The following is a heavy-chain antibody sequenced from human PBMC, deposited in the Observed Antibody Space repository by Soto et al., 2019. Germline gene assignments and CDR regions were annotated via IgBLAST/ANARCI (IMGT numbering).Heavy chain of an antibody. CDR2: RNPNSGNT. Sequence: ASEKGFSKASWSPLASYDFSRVRQATGQGLEWMGWRNPNSGNTGYAQKFQGRVTMTRNTSISTAYMELSSLRSEDTAVYYCARGGSLGDYYYMDVWGKGTTVTVSS. V-gene: IGHV1-8*01. D-gene: IGHD3-3*02. CDR3: ARGGSLGDYYYMDV. J-gene: IGHJ6*03. CDR1: WSPLASYD.